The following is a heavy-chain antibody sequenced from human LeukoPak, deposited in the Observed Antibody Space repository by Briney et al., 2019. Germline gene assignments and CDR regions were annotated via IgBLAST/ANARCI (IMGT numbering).Heavy chain of an antibody. Sequence: GGSLRLSCAASGFSFSNYGIYWVRQAPGKGLDWVALISSDGSQYYADSVKGRFTISRDKSKHTLHLQMNSLRTEDTAVYYCAKGRSGTAVAAPDYWGQGTLVTVSS. V-gene: IGHV3-30*18. CDR2: ISSDGSQ. CDR1: GFSFSNYG. CDR3: AKGRSGTAVAAPDY. J-gene: IGHJ4*02. D-gene: IGHD6-19*01.